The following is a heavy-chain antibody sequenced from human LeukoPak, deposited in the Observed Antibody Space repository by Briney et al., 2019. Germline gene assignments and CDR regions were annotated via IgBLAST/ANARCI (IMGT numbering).Heavy chain of an antibody. CDR2: ISAYNGNT. Sequence: GASVKVSCKASGYTFTGYGISWVRQAPGQGLEWMGWISAYNGNTNYAQKLQGRVTMTTDTSTSTAYMELRSLRSDDTAVYYCAGVVPAAGARFDPWGQGTLVTVSS. CDR3: AGVVPAAGARFDP. CDR1: GYTFTGYG. V-gene: IGHV1-18*04. J-gene: IGHJ5*02. D-gene: IGHD2-2*01.